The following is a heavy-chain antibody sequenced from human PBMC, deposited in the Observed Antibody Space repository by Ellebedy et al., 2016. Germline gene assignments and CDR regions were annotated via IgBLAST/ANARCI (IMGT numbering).Heavy chain of an antibody. CDR3: ARSFADDISGGGEDFDY. Sequence: GESLKISCAASGFTFSSYAMHWVRQAPGKGLEWVAVISYDGSNKYYADSVKGRFTISRDNSKNTLYLQMNSLRAEDTAVYYCARSFADDISGGGEDFDYWGQGTLVTVSS. J-gene: IGHJ4*02. CDR2: ISYDGSNK. V-gene: IGHV3-30-3*01. CDR1: GFTFSSYA. D-gene: IGHD3-9*01.